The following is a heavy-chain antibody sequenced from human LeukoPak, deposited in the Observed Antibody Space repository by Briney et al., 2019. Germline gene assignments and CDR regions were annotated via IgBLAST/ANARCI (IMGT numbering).Heavy chain of an antibody. D-gene: IGHD6-13*01. Sequence: GRSLRLSCAASGFTFSSYAMHWVRQAPGKGLEWVAVISYDGSNKYYADSVKGRFTISRDNSKNTLYLQMNSLRAEDTAVYYCARATPPGSSSWKRAPGGLDYWGQGTLVTVSS. J-gene: IGHJ4*02. CDR2: ISYDGSNK. CDR1: GFTFSSYA. V-gene: IGHV3-30-3*01. CDR3: ARATPPGSSSWKRAPGGLDY.